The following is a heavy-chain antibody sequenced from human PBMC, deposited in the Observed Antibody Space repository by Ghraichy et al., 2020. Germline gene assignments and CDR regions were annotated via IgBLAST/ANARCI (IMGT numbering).Heavy chain of an antibody. J-gene: IGHJ5*02. CDR2: INHSGST. CDR1: GGSFSGYY. Sequence: SETLSLTCAVYGGSFSGYYWSWIRQPPGKGLEWIGEINHSGSTNYNPSLKSRVTISVDTSKNQFSLKLSSVTAADTAVYYCARTYRYYYDSSGSFNWFDPWGQGTLVTVSS. D-gene: IGHD3-22*01. CDR3: ARTYRYYYDSSGSFNWFDP. V-gene: IGHV4-34*01.